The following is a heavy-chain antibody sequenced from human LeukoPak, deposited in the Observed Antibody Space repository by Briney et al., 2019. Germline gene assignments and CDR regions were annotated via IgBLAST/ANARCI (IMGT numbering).Heavy chain of an antibody. CDR3: ARDYRNGAYYDFWSGYST. J-gene: IGHJ4*02. Sequence: GASVKVSCKASGYTFTAYYMQWVRQAPGQGLEWMGWINPNSGGTNYAQKFQGRATMTRDTSINTAYMELSRLRSDDTAVYYCARDYRNGAYYDFWSGYSTWGQGTLVTVSS. D-gene: IGHD3-3*01. V-gene: IGHV1-2*02. CDR2: INPNSGGT. CDR1: GYTFTAYY.